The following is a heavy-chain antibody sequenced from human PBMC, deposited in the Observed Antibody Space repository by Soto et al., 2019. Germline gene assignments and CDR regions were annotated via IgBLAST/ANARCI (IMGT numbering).Heavy chain of an antibody. Sequence: SETLSLTCTVSGGSISSYYWSWIRQPPGKGLEWIGYIYYSGSTNYNPSLKSRVTILVDTSKNQFSLKLSSVTAADTAVYYCATPGIGRDPAIAFDIWGQGTMVTVSS. J-gene: IGHJ3*02. V-gene: IGHV4-59*08. CDR3: ATPGIGRDPAIAFDI. CDR2: IYYSGST. CDR1: GGSISSYY. D-gene: IGHD3-10*01.